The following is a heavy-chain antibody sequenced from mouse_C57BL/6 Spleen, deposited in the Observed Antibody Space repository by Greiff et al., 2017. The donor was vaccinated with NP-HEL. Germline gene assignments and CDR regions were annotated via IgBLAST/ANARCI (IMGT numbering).Heavy chain of an antibody. J-gene: IGHJ1*03. Sequence: QVQLQQPGAELVKPGASVKLSCKASGYTFTSYWMPWVKQRPGQGLEWIGMIHPNSGSTNYNEKFKSKATLTVDKSSSTAYMQLSSLTSEDSAVYYCAREDYDGYYGYFDVWGTGTTVTVSS. V-gene: IGHV1-64*01. CDR3: AREDYDGYYGYFDV. CDR2: IHPNSGST. D-gene: IGHD2-3*01. CDR1: GYTFTSYW.